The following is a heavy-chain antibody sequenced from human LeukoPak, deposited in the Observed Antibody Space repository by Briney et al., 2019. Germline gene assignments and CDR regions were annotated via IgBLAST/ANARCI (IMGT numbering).Heavy chain of an antibody. D-gene: IGHD1-26*01. Sequence: SVKVSCKASGGTFSSYAISWVRQAPGQGLEWMGRIIPILGIANYAQKFQGRVTITADKSTSTAYMELSSLRSEDTAVYYCARDAPHSGSYLAPFDYWGQGTLVTVSS. CDR3: ARDAPHSGSYLAPFDY. CDR1: GGTFSSYA. J-gene: IGHJ4*02. V-gene: IGHV1-69*04. CDR2: IIPILGIA.